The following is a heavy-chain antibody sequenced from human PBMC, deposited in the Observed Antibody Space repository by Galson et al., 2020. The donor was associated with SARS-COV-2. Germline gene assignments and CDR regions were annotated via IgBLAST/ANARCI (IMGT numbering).Heavy chain of an antibody. V-gene: IGHV3-74*01. J-gene: IGHJ4*02. D-gene: IGHD3-22*01. Sequence: GGSLRLSCAASGFSFSDYWMHWVRQAPGKGLVWVSRINTYGNSTNYADSVRGRFTVSRDNAKNMLYLQMNSLRAEDTAVYYCVRHSSGDYGGQGALLTVSS. CDR3: VRHSSGDY. CDR2: INTYGNST. CDR1: GFSFSDYW.